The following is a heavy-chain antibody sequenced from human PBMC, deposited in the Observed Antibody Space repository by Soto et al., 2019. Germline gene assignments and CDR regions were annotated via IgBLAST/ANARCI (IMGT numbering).Heavy chain of an antibody. D-gene: IGHD3-9*01. V-gene: IGHV3-48*01. Sequence: EVQLVEAGGGLVQPGGSLRLSCAASGFTFSSYSMTWVRQAPGKGREWVSYISISSSTIYYADSVKGLFTNSKDNAKNKLYLQMNSLRAEDTAVYYCARGSVLRYFDWLFGFDYWGQGTLVTVSS. CDR2: ISISSSTI. CDR3: ARGSVLRYFDWLFGFDY. J-gene: IGHJ4*02. CDR1: GFTFSSYS.